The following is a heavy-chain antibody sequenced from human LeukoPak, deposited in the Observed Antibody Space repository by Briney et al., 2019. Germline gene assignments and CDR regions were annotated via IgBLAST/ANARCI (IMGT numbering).Heavy chain of an antibody. D-gene: IGHD6-13*01. CDR1: GFIFDDYA. CDR3: AKDRGYSSSFFEF. CDR2: ISWNSGKI. V-gene: IGHV3-9*03. Sequence: GRSLRLSCAASGFIFDDYATHWVRQAPGKGLEWVSGISWNSGKIDYADSVKGRFTISRDNAKNSLYLQMNSLRVEDMALYYCAKDRGYSSSFFEFWGQGTLVTVSS. J-gene: IGHJ4*02.